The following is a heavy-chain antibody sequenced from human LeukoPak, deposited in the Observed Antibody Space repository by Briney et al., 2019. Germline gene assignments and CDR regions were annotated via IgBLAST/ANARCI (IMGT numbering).Heavy chain of an antibody. Sequence: ASVKVSCKASGYTFTSYDINWVRQATGQGLEWMGWINPNSGGTNYAQKFQGRVTMTRDTSISTAYMEPSRLRSDDTAVYYCARVTGYETDYYYYYMDVWGKGTTVTVSS. CDR2: INPNSGGT. J-gene: IGHJ6*03. V-gene: IGHV1-2*02. CDR3: ARVTGYETDYYYYYMDV. D-gene: IGHD3-9*01. CDR1: GYTFTSYD.